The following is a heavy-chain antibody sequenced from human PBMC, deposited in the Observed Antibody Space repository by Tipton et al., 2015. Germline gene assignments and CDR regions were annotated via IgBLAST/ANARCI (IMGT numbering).Heavy chain of an antibody. CDR1: GYTFTTHW. J-gene: IGHJ4*02. CDR2: IHPSDSET. V-gene: IGHV5-51*01. D-gene: IGHD3-9*01. Sequence: QLVQSGAEVKKPGESLKISCKGSGYTFTTHWIGWVRQMPGKGLERVGIIHPSDSETIYSPSFQGQATISADRSTSTDYLQWSSLKASDTAVYYCARRLPYFEWSKVYYFDFWGQGSPVTVS. CDR3: ARRLPYFEWSKVYYFDF.